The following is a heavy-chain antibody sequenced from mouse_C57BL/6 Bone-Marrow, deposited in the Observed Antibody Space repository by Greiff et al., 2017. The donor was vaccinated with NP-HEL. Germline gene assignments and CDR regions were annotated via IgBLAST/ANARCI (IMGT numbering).Heavy chain of an antibody. CDR1: GYTFTSYW. Sequence: QVQLQQPGAELVMPGASVKLSCKASGYTFTSYWMHWVKQRPGQGLEWIGEIDPSDRYTNYNQKFKGKSTLTVDKSSSAAYMHLSSLTSEDSAVYYCARYYYYGSSFYYAMDYWGQGTSVTVSS. J-gene: IGHJ4*01. CDR3: ARYYYYGSSFYYAMDY. CDR2: IDPSDRYT. D-gene: IGHD1-1*01. V-gene: IGHV1-69*01.